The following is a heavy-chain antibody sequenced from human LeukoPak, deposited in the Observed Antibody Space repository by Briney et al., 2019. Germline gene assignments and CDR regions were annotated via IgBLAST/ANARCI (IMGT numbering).Heavy chain of an antibody. D-gene: IGHD3-10*01. V-gene: IGHV4-34*01. Sequence: SETLSLTCAVSGGSFSGYYLSWVRQPPGKGLEWIGQINLSGSTNYTPSPKSGVTISVDTSKNQFSLMLSSAAAADTAGYYCARRAGFLEGLSVAVDSWGQGTLGTVSS. CDR2: INLSGST. CDR3: ARRAGFLEGLSVAVDS. CDR1: GGSFSGYY. J-gene: IGHJ4*02.